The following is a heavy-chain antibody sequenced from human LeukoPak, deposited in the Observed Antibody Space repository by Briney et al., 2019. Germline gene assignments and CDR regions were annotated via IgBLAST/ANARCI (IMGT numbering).Heavy chain of an antibody. CDR2: ISSGSDTI. J-gene: IGHJ3*01. CDR1: GFAFSTYS. V-gene: IGHV3-48*01. Sequence: PGGSLRLSCAASGFAFSTYSMSWVRHAPGKGLEWVSHISSGSDTIYYADSVKGRFTISRDNAKNSLYLQMNRLRADDTAVYYCARGSSEVLLWFGESPNWGQGTVVTVSS. D-gene: IGHD3-10*01. CDR3: ARGSSEVLLWFGESPN.